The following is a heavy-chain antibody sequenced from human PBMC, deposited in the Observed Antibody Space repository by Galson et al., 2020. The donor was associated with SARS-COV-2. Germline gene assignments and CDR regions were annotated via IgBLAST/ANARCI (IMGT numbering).Heavy chain of an antibody. CDR1: GASISSDF. CDR2: MYYIGRS. V-gene: IGHV4-59*08. D-gene: IGHD2-2*03. Sequence: ETSETLSLTCSISGASISSDFWSWIRQPPGKGLEWIGFMYYIGRSNNNPSLKSRVTISVDMSKSHLSLELRSVTAADTAVYYCVRHGYCSSGSCSANDAFHIWGQGTMVTVSS. CDR3: VRHGYCSSGSCSANDAFHI. J-gene: IGHJ3*02.